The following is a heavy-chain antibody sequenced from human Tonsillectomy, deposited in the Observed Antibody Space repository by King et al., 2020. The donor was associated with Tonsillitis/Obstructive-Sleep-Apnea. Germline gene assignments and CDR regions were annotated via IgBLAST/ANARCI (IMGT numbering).Heavy chain of an antibody. CDR3: TVPSSGSSAKVDY. D-gene: IGHD6-6*01. CDR1: GFTFTNAW. V-gene: IGHV3-15*01. CDR2: IKSKTDGGTT. J-gene: IGHJ4*02. Sequence: VQLVESGGGLVKPGGSLRLSCAASGFTFTNAWMSWVRQAPGKGLEWVGRIKSKTDGGTTDYAAPVKGRFTMSRDDSKNTLYLQMNSLKGEDTAVYYCTVPSSGSSAKVDYWGQGTLVTVSS.